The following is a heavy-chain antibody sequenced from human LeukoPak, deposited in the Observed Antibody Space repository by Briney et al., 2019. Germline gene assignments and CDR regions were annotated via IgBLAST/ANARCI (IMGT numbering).Heavy chain of an antibody. CDR1: GFTFSSYS. CDR3: ARDDSYVY. J-gene: IGHJ4*02. V-gene: IGHV3-21*01. Sequence: GESLRLSCAASGFTFSSYSMNWLRQAPGQGLAWVSSISSSSSYIYYADSVKGRFTISRDNAKNSLYLQMNSLRAEDTAVYYCARDDSYVYWGQGTLVTVSS. CDR2: ISSSSSYI. D-gene: IGHD3-16*01.